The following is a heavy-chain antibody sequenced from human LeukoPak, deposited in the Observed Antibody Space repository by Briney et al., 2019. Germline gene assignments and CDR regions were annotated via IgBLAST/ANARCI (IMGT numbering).Heavy chain of an antibody. J-gene: IGHJ6*02. CDR1: GFTFSSYA. D-gene: IGHD3-3*01. Sequence: GGSLRLSCAASGFTFSSYAMSWVRQAPGKGPEWVSAISGSGGSTYYADSVKGRFTISRDNSKNTLYLQMNSLRAEDTAVYYCAKDRPSGYDFWSGYQDPYYYYYGMDVWGQGTTVTVSS. CDR3: AKDRPSGYDFWSGYQDPYYYYYGMDV. CDR2: ISGSGGST. V-gene: IGHV3-23*01.